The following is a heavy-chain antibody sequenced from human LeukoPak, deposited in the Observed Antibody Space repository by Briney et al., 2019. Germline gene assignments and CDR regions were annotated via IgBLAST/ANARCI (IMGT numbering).Heavy chain of an antibody. Sequence: ASVKVSCKASGYIFNSQGMNWVRQAPGQGLEWMGWINTDSGKATYAQGFTGRFVFSFDSSVSTVYLQISDLMPEDTAKYYCAREILRFDIWGQGTTVTVSS. CDR1: GYIFNSQG. J-gene: IGHJ3*02. CDR3: AREILRFDI. V-gene: IGHV7-4-1*02. CDR2: INTDSGKA.